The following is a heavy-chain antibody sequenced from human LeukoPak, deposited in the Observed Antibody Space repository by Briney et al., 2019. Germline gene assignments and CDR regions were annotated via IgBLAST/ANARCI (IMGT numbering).Heavy chain of an antibody. CDR3: ARVLHKRNYDSTIYYGY. V-gene: IGHV3-30*02. CDR2: IRYDGSNK. Sequence: GGSLRLSCAASAFTFSNYGMHWVRQAPGKGLEWVAFIRYDGSNKYYADSVKGRFTISRDNAKNSLYLQMNSLRAEDTAVYYCARVLHKRNYDSTIYYGYWGQGTLVTVSS. J-gene: IGHJ4*02. D-gene: IGHD3-22*01. CDR1: AFTFSNYG.